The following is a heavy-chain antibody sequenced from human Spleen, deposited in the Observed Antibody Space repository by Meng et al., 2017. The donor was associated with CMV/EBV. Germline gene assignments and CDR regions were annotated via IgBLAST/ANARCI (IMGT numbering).Heavy chain of an antibody. D-gene: IGHD4-11*01. Sequence: GYCWSWNLRCPGEGLQLIGYVYTTGGTNYHPSLAGRVAISLADSSESRFSLTLRSVTVADTAVYFCARGRWSTVTYDIYRYFDLWGRGTLVTVSS. CDR3: ARGRWSTVTYDIYRYFDL. J-gene: IGHJ2*01. CDR2: VYTTGGT. CDR1: GYC. V-gene: IGHV4-31*02.